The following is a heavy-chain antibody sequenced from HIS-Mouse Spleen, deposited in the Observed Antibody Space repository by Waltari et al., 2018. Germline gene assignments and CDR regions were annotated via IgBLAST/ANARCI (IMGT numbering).Heavy chain of an antibody. D-gene: IGHD6-13*01. CDR1: GGSISSSSSY. Sequence: QLQLQESGPGLVKPSETLSLTCTVAGGSISSSSSYWGRIRQPPGKGLGWIGSIYYSGSTYYNPSLKSRVTISVDTSKNQFSLKLSSVTAADTAVYYCAREIPYSSSWYDWYFDLWGRGTLVTVSS. CDR2: IYYSGST. J-gene: IGHJ2*01. V-gene: IGHV4-39*07. CDR3: AREIPYSSSWYDWYFDL.